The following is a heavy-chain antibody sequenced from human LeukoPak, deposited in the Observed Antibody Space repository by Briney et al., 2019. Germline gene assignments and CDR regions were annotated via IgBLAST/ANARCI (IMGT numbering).Heavy chain of an antibody. V-gene: IGHV4-34*01. CDR2: INHSGST. J-gene: IGHJ5*02. CDR1: GGSFRAYY. Sequence: SDTLSLTCAVYGGSFRAYYWSWIRQPPGKGLEGIGEINHSGSTNYKPSPNSPVTISVDTSKNQFSRKLSSVTAADTAVYYCARGSIAARRYKNWFDPWGQGTLVTVSS. D-gene: IGHD6-6*01. CDR3: ARGSIAARRYKNWFDP.